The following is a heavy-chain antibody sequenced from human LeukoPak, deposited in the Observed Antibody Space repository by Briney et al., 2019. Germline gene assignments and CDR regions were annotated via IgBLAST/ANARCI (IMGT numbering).Heavy chain of an antibody. CDR1: GFTFSMYW. CDR3: ARDESSGYSYGTYYYYGMDV. V-gene: IGHV3-7*01. J-gene: IGHJ6*02. D-gene: IGHD5-18*01. CDR2: MKQDGSEE. Sequence: PGGSLRLSCAASGFTFSMYWMSWVRQAPGKGLEWVASMKQDGSEEYYVDSVKGRFTISRDNAKNSVYLQMNSLRAEDTAVYYCARDESSGYSYGTYYYYGMDVWGQGTTVTVSS.